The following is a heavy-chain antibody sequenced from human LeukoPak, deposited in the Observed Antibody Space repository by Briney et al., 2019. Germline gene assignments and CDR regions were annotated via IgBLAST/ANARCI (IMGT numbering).Heavy chain of an antibody. CDR1: GFTLRSYT. CDR2: ISSSGIAK. J-gene: IGHJ4*02. D-gene: IGHD3-22*01. CDR3: ARGDSSACPDY. V-gene: IGHV3-48*04. Sequence: GGSLRLSCAASGFTLRSYTMNWVRQAPGKGLEWVSYISSSGIAKNYADSVKGRFTISRDNANNSLYLQMNDLRADDTAVYYCARGDSSACPDYWGQGTLVTVSS.